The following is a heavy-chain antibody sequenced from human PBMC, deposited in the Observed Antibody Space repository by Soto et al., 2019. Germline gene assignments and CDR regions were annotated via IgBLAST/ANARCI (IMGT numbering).Heavy chain of an antibody. Sequence: QVHLQETGPGLVKPSGTLSLTCAVSGGSISSNIWWSWVRQPPGKGLEWIGEILHSGTTNYNPSLKSRVTISVDKSKNQFSLNLSSVTAADTALDYCARDYSSLEVWGQGTMVTVSS. V-gene: IGHV4-4*02. CDR3: ARDYSSLEV. D-gene: IGHD6-13*01. CDR2: ILHSGTT. J-gene: IGHJ3*01. CDR1: GGSISSNIW.